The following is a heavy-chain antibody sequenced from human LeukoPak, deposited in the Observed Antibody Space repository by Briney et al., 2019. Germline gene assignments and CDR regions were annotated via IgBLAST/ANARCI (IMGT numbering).Heavy chain of an antibody. CDR3: AKDAMATTYYFDY. CDR2: ISWNGGSI. CDR1: GFTFDDYA. Sequence: GGSLRLSCAASGFTFDDYAMHWVRQAPGKGLEWVSGISWNGGSIGYADSVKGRFTISRDNAKNSLYLQMNSLRAEDTALYYCAKDAMATTYYFDYWGQGTLVTVSS. D-gene: IGHD5-24*01. V-gene: IGHV3-9*01. J-gene: IGHJ4*02.